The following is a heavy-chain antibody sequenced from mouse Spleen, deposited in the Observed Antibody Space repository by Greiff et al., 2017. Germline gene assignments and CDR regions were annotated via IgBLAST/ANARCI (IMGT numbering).Heavy chain of an antibody. CDR2: INYDGSST. CDR3: ARDAFYYYGSSWYFDV. CDR1: GFTFSDYY. D-gene: IGHD1-1*01. J-gene: IGHJ1*03. V-gene: IGHV5-16*01. Sequence: EVQLVESEGGLVQPGSSMKLSCTASGFTFSDYYMAWVRQVPEKGLEWVANINYDGSSTYYLDSLKSRFIISRDNAKNILYLQMSSLKSEDTATYYCARDAFYYYGSSWYFDVWGTGTTVTVSS.